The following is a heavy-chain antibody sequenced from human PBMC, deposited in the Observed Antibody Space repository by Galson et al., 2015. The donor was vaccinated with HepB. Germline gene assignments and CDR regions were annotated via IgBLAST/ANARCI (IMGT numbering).Heavy chain of an antibody. V-gene: IGHV1-18*04. CDR2: ISAYNGNT. D-gene: IGHD3-3*01. CDR3: ARVEYYDFWSGEFPSDYYGMDV. J-gene: IGHJ6*02. CDR1: GYTFTSYG. Sequence: QSGAEVKKPGASVKVSCKASGYTFTSYGISWVRQAPGQGLEWMGWISAYNGNTNYAQKLQGRVTMTTDTSTSTAYMELRSLRSDDTAVYYCARVEYYDFWSGEFPSDYYGMDVWGQGTTVTVSS.